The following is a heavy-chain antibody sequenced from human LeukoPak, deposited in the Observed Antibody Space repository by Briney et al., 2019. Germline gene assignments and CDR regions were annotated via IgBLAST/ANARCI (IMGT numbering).Heavy chain of an antibody. V-gene: IGHV3-20*04. CDR2: INWNVGST. Sequence: GASLRLSCAASGFTLDDYGMSWVRQAPEKGLGWESDINWNVGSTGYAGSVRGRFTISRDNAKNSLYLQMNSLRAEDTALYYCARASSLSQRAFDIWGQGTMVTVSS. J-gene: IGHJ3*02. D-gene: IGHD1-26*01. CDR1: GFTLDDYG. CDR3: ARASSLSQRAFDI.